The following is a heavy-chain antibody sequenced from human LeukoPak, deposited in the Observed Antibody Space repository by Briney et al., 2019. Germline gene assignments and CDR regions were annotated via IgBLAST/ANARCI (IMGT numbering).Heavy chain of an antibody. D-gene: IGHD3-22*01. J-gene: IGHJ6*02. CDR3: ARITMIVVGSRDYYYGMDV. CDR1: GGSFSGYY. V-gene: IGHV4-34*01. Sequence: SETLSLTCAVYGGSFSGYYWSWIRQPPGKGLECIGEINHSGSTNYNPSLKSRVTISVDTSKNQFSLKLSSVTAADTAVYYCARITMIVVGSRDYYYGMDVWGQGTTVTVSS. CDR2: INHSGST.